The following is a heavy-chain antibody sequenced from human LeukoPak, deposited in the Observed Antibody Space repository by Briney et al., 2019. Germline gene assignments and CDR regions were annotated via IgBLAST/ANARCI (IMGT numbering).Heavy chain of an antibody. D-gene: IGHD5-18*01. CDR1: GFTFSSYR. V-gene: IGHV3-48*01. CDR3: ARWSRGGYSYGWRLGAFDI. J-gene: IGHJ3*02. Sequence: GGSLRLSCAASGFTFSSYRMNWVRQAPGKGLEWVSYISSSSSAIYYADSVKGRFTISRDNAKNSLYLQMNSLRAEDTAVYYCARWSRGGYSYGWRLGAFDIWGQGTMVTVSS. CDR2: ISSSSSAI.